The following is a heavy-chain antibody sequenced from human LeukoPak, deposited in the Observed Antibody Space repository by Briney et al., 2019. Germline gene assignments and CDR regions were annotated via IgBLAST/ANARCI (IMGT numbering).Heavy chain of an antibody. D-gene: IGHD6-13*01. J-gene: IGHJ4*02. Sequence: GGSLRLSCAASGFTFDDYAMHWVRQAPGKGLEWVSLISWDGGSTYYADSVKGRFTISRDNSKNSLYLQMNSLRAEDTTLYYCAKDAGSSGEFDYWGPGTLVTVSS. V-gene: IGHV3-43D*03. CDR2: ISWDGGST. CDR3: AKDAGSSGEFDY. CDR1: GFTFDDYA.